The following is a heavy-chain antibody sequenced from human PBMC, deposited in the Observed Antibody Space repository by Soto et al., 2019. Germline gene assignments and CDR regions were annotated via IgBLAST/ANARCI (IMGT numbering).Heavy chain of an antibody. CDR3: ARDREDSMTWPIDY. J-gene: IGHJ4*02. CDR2: IYSDGTT. V-gene: IGHV3-66*01. D-gene: IGHD3-22*01. Sequence: EVQLVESGGGLVQPGGSLRLSCAASGFTVSSKYMSWVRQAPGKGLEWVSVIYSDGTTYYEESVKGRFTISRDNSKNTLYFQMNNLRAEDTAVYYCARDREDSMTWPIDYWGQGTLVTVSS. CDR1: GFTVSSKY.